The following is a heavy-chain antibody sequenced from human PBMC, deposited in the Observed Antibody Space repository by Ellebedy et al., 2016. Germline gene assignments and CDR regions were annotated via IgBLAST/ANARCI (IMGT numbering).Heavy chain of an antibody. V-gene: IGHV3-9*01. CDR2: ISWDSAVI. CDR3: AKGTMDYFYH. CDR1: GSTFTDYA. D-gene: IGHD4/OR15-4a*01. Sequence: GGSLRLSXAGSGSTFTDYALHWVRQAPGKGLEWVSGISWDSAVIGYGGSVKGRFTISKDSAKNYLYLQMNSLRPEDTAFYYCAKGTMDYFYHWGQGTLVTVSS. J-gene: IGHJ4*02.